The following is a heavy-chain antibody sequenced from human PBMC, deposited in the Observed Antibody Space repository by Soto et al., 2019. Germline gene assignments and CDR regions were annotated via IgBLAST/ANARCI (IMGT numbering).Heavy chain of an antibody. CDR2: ISDDGSNK. CDR1: GFAFSSYG. D-gene: IGHD1-26*01. V-gene: IGHV3-30*18. Sequence: QVQLVESGGGVVQPGRSLRLSCAASGFAFSSYGMHWVRQAPGKGLEWVAVISDDGSNKYYADSVKGRFTISRDNSKNTLYLQMNSLRAEDTAIYYCAKNQGDSGGYFADYWGQGTLVTVSS. CDR3: AKNQGDSGGYFADY. J-gene: IGHJ4*02.